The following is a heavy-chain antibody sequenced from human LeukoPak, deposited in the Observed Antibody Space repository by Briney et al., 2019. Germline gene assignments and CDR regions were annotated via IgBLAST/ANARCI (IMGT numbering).Heavy chain of an antibody. Sequence: SETLSLTCTVSGGSISSYYWSWIRQPPGKGLEWIGYIYYSGSTNYNPFLKSRVTISVDTSKNQFSLKLSSVTAADTAVYYCARHRYSSGWPDYWGQGTLVTVSS. V-gene: IGHV4-59*08. D-gene: IGHD6-19*01. CDR1: GGSISSYY. CDR3: ARHRYSSGWPDY. J-gene: IGHJ4*02. CDR2: IYYSGST.